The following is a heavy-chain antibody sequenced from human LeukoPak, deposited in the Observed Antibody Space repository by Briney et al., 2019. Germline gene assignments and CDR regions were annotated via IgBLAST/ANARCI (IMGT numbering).Heavy chain of an antibody. Sequence: GGSLRLSCAASGVTVSGNYMSWVRQVPGKGLEWVSVIYSGGSTYYADSVKGRFTISRDNSKNTLYFQMNSLRAEDTAVYYCARVSFTDDAFDIWGQGTMVTVSS. CDR3: ARVSFTDDAFDI. CDR1: GVTVSGNY. V-gene: IGHV3-53*01. CDR2: IYSGGST. J-gene: IGHJ3*02.